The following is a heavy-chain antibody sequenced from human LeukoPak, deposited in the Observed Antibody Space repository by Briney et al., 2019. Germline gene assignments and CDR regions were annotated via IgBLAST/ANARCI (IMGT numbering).Heavy chain of an antibody. Sequence: SGGSLRLSCAASGFTFSSYGMSWVRQAPGKGLEWVAVIWYDGSNKYYADSVKGRFTISRDNSKNTLYLQMNSLRAEDTAVYYCAKDKGLATAGPDFDYWGQGTLVTVSS. D-gene: IGHD6-13*01. V-gene: IGHV3-33*06. CDR1: GFTFSSYG. CDR2: IWYDGSNK. CDR3: AKDKGLATAGPDFDY. J-gene: IGHJ4*02.